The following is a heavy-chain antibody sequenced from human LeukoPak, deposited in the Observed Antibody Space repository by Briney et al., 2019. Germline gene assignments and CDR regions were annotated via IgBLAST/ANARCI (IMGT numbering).Heavy chain of an antibody. V-gene: IGHV1-18*01. CDR2: INTKNGNT. CDR1: GYSFTSYG. D-gene: IGHD2-8*01. Sequence: ASVKVSCKASGYSFTSYGISWVRQAPAQGLEGMGWINTKNGNTSYAQEVQGRVTVTTDTSTSTAYMELTTLRSDDTAVYYCARKACYGVCHYFDFWGPGTLVTVSS. J-gene: IGHJ4*02. CDR3: ARKACYGVCHYFDF.